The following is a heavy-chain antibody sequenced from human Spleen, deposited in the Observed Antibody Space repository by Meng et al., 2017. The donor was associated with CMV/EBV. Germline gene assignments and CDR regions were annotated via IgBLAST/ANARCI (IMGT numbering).Heavy chain of an antibody. CDR2: ISSSGDYI. V-gene: IGHV3-21*01. Sequence: GESLKISCAASGFTFSNYNINWVRQAPGKGLEWVSAISSSGDYIYYADSVRGRFTVSRDNAENSLYLQMNSLRAEDTAVYYCARDLGNSSGYLRYFDVWGQGTLVTVSS. J-gene: IGHJ4*02. CDR1: GFTFSNYN. CDR3: ARDLGNSSGYLRYFDV. D-gene: IGHD3-22*01.